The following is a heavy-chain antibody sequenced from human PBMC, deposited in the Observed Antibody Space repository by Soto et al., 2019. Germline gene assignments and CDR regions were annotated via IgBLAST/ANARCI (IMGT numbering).Heavy chain of an antibody. V-gene: IGHV1-69*13. D-gene: IGHD5-12*01. Sequence: GASVKVSCKASGGTFRSYGISWVRQAPGQGLEWMGGIIPVYGTPNYAQNFQGRVTITADESTSTAYMELSSLRSEDTAVYYCARSRDGYHLRVIFDYWGQGTLVTVSS. J-gene: IGHJ4*02. CDR1: GGTFRSYG. CDR3: ARSRDGYHLRVIFDY. CDR2: IIPVYGTP.